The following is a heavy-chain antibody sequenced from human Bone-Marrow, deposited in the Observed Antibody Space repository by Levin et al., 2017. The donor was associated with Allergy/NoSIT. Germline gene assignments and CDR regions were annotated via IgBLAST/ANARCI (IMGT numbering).Heavy chain of an antibody. CDR2: INHSGST. Sequence: PSETLSLTCAVYGGSFSGYYWSWIRQPPGKGLEWIGEINHSGSTNYNPSLKSRVTISVDTSKNQFSLKLSSVTAADTAVYYCASGLFGVVIGISRIFGYWGQGTLVTVSS. D-gene: IGHD3-3*01. J-gene: IGHJ4*02. CDR3: ASGLFGVVIGISRIFGY. CDR1: GGSFSGYY. V-gene: IGHV4-34*01.